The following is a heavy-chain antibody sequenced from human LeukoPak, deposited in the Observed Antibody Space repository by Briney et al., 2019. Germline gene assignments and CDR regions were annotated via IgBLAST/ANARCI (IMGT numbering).Heavy chain of an antibody. CDR2: ISGRNSPI. Sequence: GGPLRLSCAASGFSFSDYYLSWIRQVPGEGLEWVSSISGRNSPIYYADSVKGRFPISRDNAKNYLYLQMDSLRIEDTAFYYCARARAGYYALFQHWGQGSLVIVSS. CDR3: ARARAGYYALFQH. CDR1: GFSFSDYY. V-gene: IGHV3-11*01. J-gene: IGHJ1*01. D-gene: IGHD3-10*01.